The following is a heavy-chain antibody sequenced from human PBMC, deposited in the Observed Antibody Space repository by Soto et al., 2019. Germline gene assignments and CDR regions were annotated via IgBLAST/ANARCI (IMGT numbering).Heavy chain of an antibody. V-gene: IGHV1-69*13. CDR3: ARDQGGYSSSWLLDY. J-gene: IGHJ4*02. CDR2: IIPIFGTA. Sequence: ASVKVSCKASGGTFSSYAISWVRQAPGQGLEWMGGIIPIFGTANYAQKFQGRVTITADESTSTAYMELSSLRSEDTAVYYCARDQGGYSSSWLLDYWGQGTLVTVSS. CDR1: GGTFSSYA. D-gene: IGHD6-13*01.